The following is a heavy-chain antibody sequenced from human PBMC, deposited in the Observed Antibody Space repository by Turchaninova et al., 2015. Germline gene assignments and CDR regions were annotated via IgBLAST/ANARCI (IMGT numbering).Heavy chain of an antibody. V-gene: IGHV4-4*07. D-gene: IGHD5-12*01. CDR1: GGPINHYY. Sequence: QVQLQEAGPGLVKPSETLSLTCPVPGGPINHYYCSWIQQPAGRGLEWIGRIYASGSTNDNPSLRSRVTISLDKSKNQFSLKLTSVTAADTAVYYCARDQGGYGNIDCWGQGTLVTVSS. J-gene: IGHJ4*02. CDR2: IYASGST. CDR3: ARDQGGYGNIDC.